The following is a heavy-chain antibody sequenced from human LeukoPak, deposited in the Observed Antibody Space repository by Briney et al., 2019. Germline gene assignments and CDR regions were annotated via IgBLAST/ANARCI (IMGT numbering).Heavy chain of an antibody. CDR2: IYYSGNT. CDR3: AGHYGSGFDY. V-gene: IGHV4-59*08. CDR1: GGSISSYY. D-gene: IGHD3-10*01. Sequence: SETLSLTCTVSGGSISSYYSSWIRQPPGKGLEWVGYIYYSGNTNYNPSLKSRVTMPVDTSRNQFSLELSSVTAADTAVYYCAGHYGSGFDYWGQGTLVTVSS. J-gene: IGHJ4*02.